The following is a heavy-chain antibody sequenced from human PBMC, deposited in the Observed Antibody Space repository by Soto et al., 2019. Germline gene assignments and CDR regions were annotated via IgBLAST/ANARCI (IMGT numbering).Heavy chain of an antibody. CDR1: GFPFSSYS. CDR2: ISGTSEYI. CDR3: ARSFDSVGDS. V-gene: IGHV3-21*01. D-gene: IGHD3-9*01. J-gene: IGHJ4*02. Sequence: KPGGSLRLSCAASGFPFSSYSMTWVRQRPGKGLEWVSSISGTSEYIYYADSLKSRFTISRDNARNSVYLQIHSPRTDDTAVYYCARSFDSVGDSWGQGTLGTVSS.